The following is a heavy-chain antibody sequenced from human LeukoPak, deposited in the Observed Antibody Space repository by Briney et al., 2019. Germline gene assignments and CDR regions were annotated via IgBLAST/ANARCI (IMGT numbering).Heavy chain of an antibody. CDR3: AKGLDGSYFYYGLDV. V-gene: IGHV3-23*01. CDR2: ISGSGGTT. CDR1: GFTFSNYA. Sequence: GGSLRLSCAASGFTFSNYAMSWVRQAPGKGLEWVSAISGSGGTTYYADSVKGRFTISRDNSKNTLYLQMNSLRADDTAVYYCAKGLDGSYFYYGLDVWGQGTTVTVSS. J-gene: IGHJ6*02. D-gene: IGHD2-2*03.